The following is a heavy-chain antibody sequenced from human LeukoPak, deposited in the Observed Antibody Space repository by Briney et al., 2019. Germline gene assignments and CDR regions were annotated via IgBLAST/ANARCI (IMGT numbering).Heavy chain of an antibody. CDR2: ISGSGGST. V-gene: IGHV3-23*01. CDR3: TKEVTRFIAVAYFDY. Sequence: GGSLRLSCAASGFTFSSYAMSWVRQAPGKGLEWVLGISGSGGSTYYADSVKGRFTISRDNSKNTLYLQMNSLGAEDTAVYYCTKEVTRFIAVAYFDYWGQGTLVTVSS. CDR1: GFTFSSYA. D-gene: IGHD6-19*01. J-gene: IGHJ4*02.